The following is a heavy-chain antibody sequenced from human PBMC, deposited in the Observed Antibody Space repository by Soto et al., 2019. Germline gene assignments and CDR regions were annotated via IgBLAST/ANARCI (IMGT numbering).Heavy chain of an antibody. J-gene: IGHJ6*03. D-gene: IGHD6-6*01. CDR1: GFTLSGYA. V-gene: IGHV3-64*01. CDR3: ARRARPDFYYMDV. CDR2: ISSNGVGT. Sequence: EVQLAESGGGLAQPGGSLRLSCAASGFTLSGYAMDWVRKAPGKGLEYVSGISSNGVGTYYANSVQGRFTISRDNSKNTVYLQMGSLRPEDMAVYYCARRARPDFYYMDVWGKGTTVTV.